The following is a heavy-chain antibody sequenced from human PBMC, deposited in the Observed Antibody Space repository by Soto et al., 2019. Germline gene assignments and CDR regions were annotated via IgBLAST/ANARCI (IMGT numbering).Heavy chain of an antibody. CDR2: ISSSSSTI. CDR3: ARDEITILGRHYYGMGV. Sequence: GGSLRLSCSASVFTFSIYGMNCGRQAPGKGLEWLSYISSSSSTIYYADSVEGRFTISRDNAKNSLYLQMNSLRDEDTAVYYCARDEITILGRHYYGMGVWGQGTTVTVSS. D-gene: IGHD3-3*01. J-gene: IGHJ6*02. CDR1: VFTFSIYG. V-gene: IGHV3-48*02.